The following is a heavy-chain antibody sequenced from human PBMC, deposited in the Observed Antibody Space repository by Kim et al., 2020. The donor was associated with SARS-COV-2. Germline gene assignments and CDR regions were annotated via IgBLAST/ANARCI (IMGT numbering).Heavy chain of an antibody. J-gene: IGHJ4*02. CDR2: ISNSRSYT. CDR1: GFTFSDYY. CDR3: ARAQRGYGAYDPLDY. V-gene: IGHV3-11*05. D-gene: IGHD5-12*01. Sequence: GGSLRLSCSASGFTFSDYYMSWIRQAPGKGLEWVSDISNSRSYTNYADSVRGRFTMSRDNAKNSLYLQMNSLRVEDTAVYYCARAQRGYGAYDPLDYWGQGTLVTVSS.